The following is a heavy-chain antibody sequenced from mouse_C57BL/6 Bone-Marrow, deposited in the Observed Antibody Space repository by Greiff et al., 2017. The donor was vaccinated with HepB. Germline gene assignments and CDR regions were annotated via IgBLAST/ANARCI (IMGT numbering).Heavy chain of an antibody. J-gene: IGHJ3*01. CDR3: TTWGAWFAY. CDR1: GFNIKDDY. CDR2: IDPENGDT. V-gene: IGHV14-4*01. Sequence: VQLQQSGAELVRPGASVKLSCTASGFNIKDDYMHWVKQRPEQGLEWIGWIDPENGDTEYASKFQGKATITADTSSNTAYLQLSSLTSEDTAVYYCTTWGAWFAYWGQGTLVTVSA.